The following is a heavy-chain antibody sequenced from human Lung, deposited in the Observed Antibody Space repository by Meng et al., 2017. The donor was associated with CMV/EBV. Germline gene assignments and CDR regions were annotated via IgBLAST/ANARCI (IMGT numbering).Heavy chain of an antibody. D-gene: IGHD5-24*01. Sequence: SCTASRFNFNTYAMHWVRQAPGKELEWVSFISYDGNNGNYADSMKGRFTISRDNAKNTLYLEMNSLRAEDTAVYYCAEEHRAGRWLQLGYYDYWXQGTXVTVSS. V-gene: IGHV3-30*18. J-gene: IGHJ4*01. CDR3: AEEHRAGRWLQLGYYDY. CDR2: ISYDGNNG. CDR1: RFNFNTYA.